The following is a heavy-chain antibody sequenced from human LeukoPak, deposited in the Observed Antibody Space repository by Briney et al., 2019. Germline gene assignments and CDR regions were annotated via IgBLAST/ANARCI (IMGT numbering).Heavy chain of an antibody. V-gene: IGHV3-49*03. D-gene: IGHD2-15*01. CDR1: GFPFGDYH. Sequence: GESLRLSCTVSGFPFGDYHMTWFRQAPGKGLEWVGGIRSKAYGETTQYAASVKGRFSISGDDSKSIAYLQMNSLRTEDTAVYYCTRDGRGSNFDYWGQGTLVSVSS. CDR3: TRDGRGSNFDY. CDR2: IRSKAYGETT. J-gene: IGHJ4*02.